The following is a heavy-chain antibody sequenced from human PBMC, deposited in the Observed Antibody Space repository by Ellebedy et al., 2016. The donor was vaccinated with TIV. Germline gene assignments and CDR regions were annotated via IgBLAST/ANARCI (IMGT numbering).Heavy chain of an antibody. J-gene: IGHJ5*02. Sequence: MPSETLSLTCTASGGSISSYSWSWIRQPPGKGLEWFGYIYYSGSTNYNPSLKSRVTISVDTSKNQFSLKLSSVTAADTAVYYCAREKIAATGPRKNWFDPWGQGTLVTVSS. D-gene: IGHD6-13*01. CDR1: GGSISSYS. CDR3: AREKIAATGPRKNWFDP. CDR2: IYYSGST. V-gene: IGHV4-59*01.